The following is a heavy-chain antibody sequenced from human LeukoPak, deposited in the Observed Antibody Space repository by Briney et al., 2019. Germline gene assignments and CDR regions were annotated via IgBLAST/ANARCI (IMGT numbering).Heavy chain of an antibody. D-gene: IGHD5-24*01. Sequence: GGSLRLSCAASGFTFSSHGMHLVRQAPGKGPELVAVISYDGSNKYYADSVKGRFTISRDNSKNTLYLQMNSLRAEDTAVYYCAKADGLQLLGPIDYWGQGTLVTVSS. J-gene: IGHJ4*02. V-gene: IGHV3-30*18. CDR1: GFTFSSHG. CDR2: ISYDGSNK. CDR3: AKADGLQLLGPIDY.